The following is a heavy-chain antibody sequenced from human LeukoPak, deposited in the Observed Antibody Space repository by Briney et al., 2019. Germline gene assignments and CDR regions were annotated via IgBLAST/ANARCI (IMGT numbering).Heavy chain of an antibody. D-gene: IGHD3-22*01. CDR3: ARTAYYYDSSGDRPGMDV. V-gene: IGHV4-34*01. CDR2: INHSGST. J-gene: IGHJ6*02. CDR1: GGSFSGYY. Sequence: SETLSLTCAVYGGSFSGYYWSWIRQPPGKGLEWIGEINHSGSTNYNPSLKSRVTISVDTFKNQFSLKLSSVTAADTAVYYCARTAYYYDSSGDRPGMDVWGQGTTVTVSS.